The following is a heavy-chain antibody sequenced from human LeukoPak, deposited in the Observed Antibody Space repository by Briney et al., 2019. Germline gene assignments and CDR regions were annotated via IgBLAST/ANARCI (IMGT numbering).Heavy chain of an antibody. J-gene: IGHJ5*02. Sequence: SGPRLVNPTQTLTLTCTFSGFSLSTSGVAVGWFRQPPGGALEWLALIYWNDDTFYNPSLDSRLTIAKDTSKNQVVLTMTNMDPVDTATYYCARRRSPSNGDWFDPWGEGTLVTVSS. CDR2: IYWNDDT. D-gene: IGHD4-17*01. CDR1: GFSLSTSGVA. V-gene: IGHV2-5*01. CDR3: ARRRSPSNGDWFDP.